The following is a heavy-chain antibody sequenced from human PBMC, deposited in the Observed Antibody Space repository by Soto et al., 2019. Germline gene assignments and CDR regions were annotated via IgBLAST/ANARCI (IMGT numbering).Heavy chain of an antibody. CDR2: INHSGST. CDR3: ATGRGAGYNQHWYFDL. CDR1: GGSFSGYY. J-gene: IGHJ2*01. V-gene: IGHV4-34*01. D-gene: IGHD1-26*01. Sequence: SETLSLTCAVYGGSFSGYYWSWIRQPPGKGLEWIGEINHSGSTNYNPSLKSRVSISVGTSNNQFSLKLNSVTAADTAVYFCATGRGAGYNQHWYFDLWGRGTLVTVYS.